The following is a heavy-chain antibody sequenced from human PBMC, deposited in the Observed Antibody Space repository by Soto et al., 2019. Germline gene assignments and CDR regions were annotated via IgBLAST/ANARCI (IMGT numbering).Heavy chain of an antibody. CDR3: ARGSLVVVPAAAYGMDV. Sequence: QVQLVESGGGLVKPGGSLRLSCAASGFTFSDYYMSWIRQAPGKGLEWVSYISSSSRYTNYADSVKGRFTISRDNAKNSLYLQRTSLRAEDTAVYYCARGSLVVVPAAAYGMDVWGQGTTVTVSS. D-gene: IGHD2-2*01. CDR1: GFTFSDYY. V-gene: IGHV3-11*06. J-gene: IGHJ6*02. CDR2: ISSSSRYT.